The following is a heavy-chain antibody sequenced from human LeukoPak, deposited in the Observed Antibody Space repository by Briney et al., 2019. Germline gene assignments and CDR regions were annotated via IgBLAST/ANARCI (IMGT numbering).Heavy chain of an antibody. D-gene: IGHD2-21*02. Sequence: ASVKVSCKASGYTFTSYGISWVRQAPGQGLEWMGWISAYNGNTNYAQKLQGRVTMTTDTSTSTAYMELRSLRSDDTAVYYCARSVGTRESNYYYYYYMDVWGKGTTVTVSS. CDR1: GYTFTSYG. J-gene: IGHJ6*03. CDR2: ISAYNGNT. CDR3: ARSVGTRESNYYYYYYMDV. V-gene: IGHV1-18*01.